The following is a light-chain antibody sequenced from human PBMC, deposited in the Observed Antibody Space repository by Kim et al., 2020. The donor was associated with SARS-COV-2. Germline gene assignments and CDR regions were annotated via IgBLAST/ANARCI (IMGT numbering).Light chain of an antibody. J-gene: IGLJ1*01. CDR2: DNN. CDR3: AAWDGRLTGLYV. CDR1: SSNIGSNT. Sequence: ELTQPPSASGTPGQTVTISCSGSSSNIGSNTVTWYQHLPGTAPKLLIYDNNQRPSGVPDRFSGSKSGTSASLAISGLQSDDEANYYCAAWDGRLTGLYVFGTGTEVTVL. V-gene: IGLV1-44*01.